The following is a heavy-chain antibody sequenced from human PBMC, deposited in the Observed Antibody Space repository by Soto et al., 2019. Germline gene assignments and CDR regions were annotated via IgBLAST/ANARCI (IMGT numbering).Heavy chain of an antibody. CDR3: ARIHFGDEPSYYYYGMDV. CDR2: IYHSGST. V-gene: IGHV4-38-2*01. Sequence: PSETLSLTSALSCYSISTGYYWGWIRQPPGKGLEWIGSIYHSGSTYYNPSLKSRVTISIDTSKTQFSLKLSSVTAADTAVYYCARIHFGDEPSYYYYGMDVWGQGTTVTVSS. CDR1: CYSISTGYY. D-gene: IGHD4-17*01. J-gene: IGHJ6*02.